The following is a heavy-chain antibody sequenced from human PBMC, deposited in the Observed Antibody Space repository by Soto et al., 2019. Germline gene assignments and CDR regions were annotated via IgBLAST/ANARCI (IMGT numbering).Heavy chain of an antibody. CDR2: IYYSGST. J-gene: IGHJ4*02. V-gene: IGHV4-31*03. D-gene: IGHD5-18*01. CDR3: ARGGYSYGTGSYYFDY. Sequence: SETLSLTCTVSGGSISSGGYYWSWIRQHPGKGLEWIGYIYYSGSTYYNPSLKSRVTISVDTSKNQFSLKLSSVTAADTAVYYCARGGYSYGTGSYYFDYWGQGTLVTVSS. CDR1: GGSISSGGYY.